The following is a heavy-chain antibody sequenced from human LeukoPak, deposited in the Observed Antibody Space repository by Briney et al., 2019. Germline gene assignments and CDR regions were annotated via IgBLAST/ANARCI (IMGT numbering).Heavy chain of an antibody. CDR2: ISAYNGNT. V-gene: IGHV1-18*01. CDR1: DYTFTSYG. J-gene: IGHJ4*02. Sequence: ASVEVSCKASDYTFTSYGISWVRQAPGQGLEWMGWISAYNGNTNYAQKLQGRVTMTTDTSTSTAYMELRSLRSDDTAVYYCARLQSSGWDSTSFDYWGQGTLVTVSS. D-gene: IGHD6-19*01. CDR3: ARLQSSGWDSTSFDY.